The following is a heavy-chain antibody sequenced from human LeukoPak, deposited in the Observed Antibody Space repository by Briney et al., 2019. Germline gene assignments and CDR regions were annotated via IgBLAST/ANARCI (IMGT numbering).Heavy chain of an antibody. CDR1: GFTFSDYY. CDR2: INGSSSDT. D-gene: IGHD2-15*01. CDR3: ARRGTTYCTVDSCHPNWFDP. Sequence: GGSLRLSCAASGFTFSDYYMTWIRQAPGRGLEWISYINGSSSDTKYADTVKGRFTISRDNAKNSLYLLMNGLRAEDTAVYYCARRGTTYCTVDSCHPNWFDPWGQGTLVTVSS. V-gene: IGHV3-11*03. J-gene: IGHJ5*02.